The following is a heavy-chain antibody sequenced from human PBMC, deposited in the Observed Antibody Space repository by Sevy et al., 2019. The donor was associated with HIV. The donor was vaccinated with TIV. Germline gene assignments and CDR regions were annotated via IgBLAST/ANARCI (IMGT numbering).Heavy chain of an antibody. CDR2: IWYDGSNK. Sequence: GGSLRLSCAASGFTFSSYRMHWVRQAPGKGLEWVAVIWYDGSNKYYAYSVKGRFTISRDNSKNTLYLQMNSLRAEDTAVYYCTTLGSTYYYDSSGSPGGYYYYGMDVWGQGTTVTVSS. V-gene: IGHV3-33*01. CDR3: TTLGSTYYYDSSGSPGGYYYYGMDV. D-gene: IGHD3-22*01. J-gene: IGHJ6*02. CDR1: GFTFSSYR.